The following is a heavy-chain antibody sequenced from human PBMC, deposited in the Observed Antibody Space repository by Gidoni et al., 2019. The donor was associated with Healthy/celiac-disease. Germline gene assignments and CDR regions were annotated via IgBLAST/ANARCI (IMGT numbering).Heavy chain of an antibody. D-gene: IGHD6-19*01. CDR1: GGPVSSGSYY. CDR2: IYYSGST. CDR3: ARDSAVAGTMDFDY. V-gene: IGHV4-61*01. Sequence: QVQLQESGPGLVKPSETLSLPCTVSGGPVSSGSYYWSWIRQPPGRGLEWIGYIYYSGSTNYNPSLKSRVTISVDTSKNQFSLKLSSVTAADTAVYYCARDSAVAGTMDFDYWGQGTLVTVSS. J-gene: IGHJ4*02.